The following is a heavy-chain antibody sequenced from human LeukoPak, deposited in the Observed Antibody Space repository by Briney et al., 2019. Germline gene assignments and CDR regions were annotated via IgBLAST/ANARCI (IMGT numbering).Heavy chain of an antibody. CDR3: ARVRGGDLLDY. D-gene: IGHD2-21*02. CDR1: GGSFSGYY. V-gene: IGHV4-34*01. J-gene: IGHJ4*02. CDR2: INHSGST. Sequence: SETLSLTCAVYGGSFSGYYWSWIRQPPGKGLEWIGEINHSGSTNYNPSLKSRVTISVDTSKNQFSLKLSSVTAADTAVYYCARVRGGDLLDYWGQGTLVTVSS.